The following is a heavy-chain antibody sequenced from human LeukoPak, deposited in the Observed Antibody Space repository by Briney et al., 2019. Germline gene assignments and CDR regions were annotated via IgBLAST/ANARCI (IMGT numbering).Heavy chain of an antibody. D-gene: IGHD6-6*01. J-gene: IGHJ4*02. CDR3: ARIDAPPFSTIAGRGPFDS. CDR1: GGSISSYY. Sequence: NPSETLSLTCTVSGGSISSYYWSWIRQPAGKGLEWIGRIYTSGSTNYNPSLKSRVTMSVDTSKNQFSLKLSSVTAADTAVYYCARIDAPPFSTIAGRGPFDSWGQGTLVTVS. CDR2: IYTSGST. V-gene: IGHV4-4*07.